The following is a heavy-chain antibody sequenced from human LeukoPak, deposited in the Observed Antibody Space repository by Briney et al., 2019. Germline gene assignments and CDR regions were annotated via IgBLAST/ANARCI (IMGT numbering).Heavy chain of an antibody. CDR3: AKSRITMILVVKDFDY. D-gene: IGHD3-22*01. V-gene: IGHV3-23*01. Sequence: PGGSLRLSCAASGFTFSTYAMSWVRQAPGKGLEWVSTISGSGGSTYYADSVKGRFTISRDNSKNTLYLQMNSLRAEDTAVYYCAKSRITMILVVKDFDYWGQGTLVTVSS. CDR1: GFTFSTYA. CDR2: ISGSGGST. J-gene: IGHJ4*02.